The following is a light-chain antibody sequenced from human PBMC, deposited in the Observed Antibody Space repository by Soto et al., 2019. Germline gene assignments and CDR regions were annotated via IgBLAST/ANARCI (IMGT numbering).Light chain of an antibody. CDR3: QTWVTGIYV. J-gene: IGLJ1*01. CDR1: SGHNSYA. Sequence: QTVVTQSPSASASLGASVKLTCTLSSGHNSYAIAWHQQQPEKGPRYLMKLNSDGSHSKGDGIPDRFSGSSSGAERYLTISSLQSEDEADYYCQTWVTGIYVFGTGTKVTVL. CDR2: LNSDGSH. V-gene: IGLV4-69*01.